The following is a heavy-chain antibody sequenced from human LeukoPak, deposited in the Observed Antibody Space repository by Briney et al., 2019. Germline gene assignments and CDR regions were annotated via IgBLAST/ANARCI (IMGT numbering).Heavy chain of an antibody. Sequence: SGGSLRLSCAASGFTFSSYGMHWVRQAPGKGLEWVAVISYDGSNKYYADSVKGRFTISRDNSKNTLYLQMNSLRAEDTAVYYCAKTASGVVVTAIWLVDYWGQGTLVTVSS. J-gene: IGHJ4*02. CDR1: GFTFSSYG. D-gene: IGHD2-21*02. CDR3: AKTASGVVVTAIWLVDY. V-gene: IGHV3-30*18. CDR2: ISYDGSNK.